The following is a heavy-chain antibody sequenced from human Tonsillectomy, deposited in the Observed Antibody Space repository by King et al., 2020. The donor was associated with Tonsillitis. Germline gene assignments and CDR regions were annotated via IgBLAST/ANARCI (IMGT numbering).Heavy chain of an antibody. J-gene: IGHJ6*02. D-gene: IGHD3-3*01. V-gene: IGHV3-30-3*01. CDR3: ARVPPYTIFGVYGMDV. CDR2: ISYDGSNK. CDR1: GFTFSSYA. Sequence: VQLVESGGGVVQPGRSLRLSCAASGFTFSSYAMHWVRQAPGKGLEWVAVISYDGSNKYYADSVKGRFTISRDNSKNTLYLQMNSLRAEDTAVYYCARVPPYTIFGVYGMDVWGQGTTVTVSS.